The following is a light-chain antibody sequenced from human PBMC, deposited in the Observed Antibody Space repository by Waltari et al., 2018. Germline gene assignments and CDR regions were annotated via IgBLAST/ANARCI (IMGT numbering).Light chain of an antibody. V-gene: IGKV3-15*01. CDR3: QQHNSWPRT. Sequence: EIVMTQSPATLSVSPGERATLSCRASQSISSNLAWHQQKPGQAPRLLIYGASTRATGGPARLSGSGSGTDFTLSIDSLQSEDFAVYYCQQHNSWPRTFGQGTKVEIK. CDR2: GAS. CDR1: QSISSN. J-gene: IGKJ1*01.